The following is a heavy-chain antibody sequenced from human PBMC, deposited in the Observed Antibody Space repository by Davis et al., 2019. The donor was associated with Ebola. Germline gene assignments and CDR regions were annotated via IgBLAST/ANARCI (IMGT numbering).Heavy chain of an antibody. J-gene: IGHJ5*02. D-gene: IGHD4-23*01. CDR2: IRTKPNSYAT. Sequence: GESLKISCTAFGVDFSGSAMHWVRQASGKGLEWVGRIRTKPNSYATAYAASVKGRFIIYRDDSKNTAYLQMNSLKTEDTAVYYCTRPVEANWFDPWGQGTLVTVSS. V-gene: IGHV3-73*01. CDR1: GVDFSGSA. CDR3: TRPVEANWFDP.